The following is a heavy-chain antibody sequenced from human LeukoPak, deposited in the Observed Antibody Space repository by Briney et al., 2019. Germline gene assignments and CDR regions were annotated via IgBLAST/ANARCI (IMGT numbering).Heavy chain of an antibody. D-gene: IGHD6-19*01. J-gene: IGHJ4*02. CDR2: ISGSGGST. CDR1: GGTFSSYA. Sequence: GASVKVSCKASGGTFSSYAMSWVRQAPGKGLEWVSAISGSGGSTYYADSVKGRFTISRDNSKNTLYLQMNSLRAEDTAVYYCAKDKWLVDWGQGTLVTVSS. CDR3: AKDKWLVD. V-gene: IGHV3-23*01.